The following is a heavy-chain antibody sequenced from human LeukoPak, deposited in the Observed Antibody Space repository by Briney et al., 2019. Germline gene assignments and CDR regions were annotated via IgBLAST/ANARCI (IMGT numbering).Heavy chain of an antibody. Sequence: SETLSLTCTVSGGSISSYYWSWIRQPPGKGLEWIRYIYYSGSTNYNPSLKSRITISVDTSKNQFSLKLSSVTTADTAVYYCARDGGRDAFDIWGQGTMVAVSS. J-gene: IGHJ3*02. CDR1: GGSISSYY. CDR3: ARDGGRDAFDI. CDR2: IYYSGST. V-gene: IGHV4-59*01. D-gene: IGHD2-15*01.